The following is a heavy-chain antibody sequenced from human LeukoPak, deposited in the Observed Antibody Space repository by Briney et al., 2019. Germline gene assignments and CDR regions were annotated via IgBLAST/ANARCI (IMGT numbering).Heavy chain of an antibody. CDR1: GGSINNSLYY. D-gene: IGHD1-14*01. Sequence: SETLSLTCTLSGGSINNSLYYWGWIRQPPGKGLEWIGSISHSGSTYYKPSLKSRVTISVDTSKNQFSLKLRSVTAADTAVYYCARVTSRLGWFDPWGQGTLVTVSS. V-gene: IGHV4-39*07. J-gene: IGHJ5*02. CDR3: ARVTSRLGWFDP. CDR2: ISHSGST.